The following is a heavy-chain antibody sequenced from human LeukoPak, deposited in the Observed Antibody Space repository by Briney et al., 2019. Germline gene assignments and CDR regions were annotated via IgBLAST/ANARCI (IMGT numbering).Heavy chain of an antibody. J-gene: IGHJ6*03. Sequence: ASVQVSCKTSGYTFTSYHMHWVRQAPGQGLEWVAIIKSTGDTTVYAQKFQGRVTVTRDTSTSTVYMDLSSLSSEDTAVYYCVRGGARTAYSNYDSYYYYMDVWGKGTTVTVSS. V-gene: IGHV1-46*01. CDR1: GYTFTSYH. D-gene: IGHD4-11*01. CDR2: IKSTGDTT. CDR3: VRGGARTAYSNYDSYYYYMDV.